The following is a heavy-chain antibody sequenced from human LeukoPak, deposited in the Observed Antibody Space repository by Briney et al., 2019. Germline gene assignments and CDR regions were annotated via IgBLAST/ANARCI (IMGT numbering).Heavy chain of an antibody. CDR2: IKQDGSAK. Sequence: GGSLRLSCAASGFTFSNYGMSWVRQAPGKGLEWVANIKQDGSAKYYVDSVKGRFTISRDNAKNSLYLQMNSLRAEDTGVYYCAREGVVGATANHYDYWGQGSLVTVSS. CDR1: GFTFSNYG. J-gene: IGHJ4*02. CDR3: AREGVVGATANHYDY. V-gene: IGHV3-7*01. D-gene: IGHD1-26*01.